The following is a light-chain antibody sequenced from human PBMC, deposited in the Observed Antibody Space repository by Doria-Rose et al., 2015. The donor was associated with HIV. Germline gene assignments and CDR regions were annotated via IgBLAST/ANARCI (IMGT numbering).Light chain of an antibody. CDR3: QQYGTSWT. V-gene: IGKV3-20*01. CDR2: DGS. CDR1: QRFSSTY. J-gene: IGKJ1*01. Sequence: TQSPGTLSLSPGERATLSCRASQRFSSTYLAWYQQKPGQAPSRLIYDGSTRATGIPDRFSDSGSRTDFTLTINRLEREDFALYYCQQYGTSWTFGQGTKVEI.